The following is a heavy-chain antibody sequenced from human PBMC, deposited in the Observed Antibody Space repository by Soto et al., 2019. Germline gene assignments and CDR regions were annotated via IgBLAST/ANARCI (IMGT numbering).Heavy chain of an antibody. CDR1: GFAFSSFG. J-gene: IGHJ4*02. CDR2: ISHDGSNE. Sequence: QVQLVESGGGVVQPGGSLRLSCAASGFAFSSFGMHWVRQAPGKGLEWVAVISHDGSNEDYADSVKGRFTIYRDNSKNTLYLQMNSLRAEDTAVYYCEGPISSSYWGQGTLVTVSS. D-gene: IGHD3-10*01. V-gene: IGHV3-30*03. CDR3: EGPISSSY.